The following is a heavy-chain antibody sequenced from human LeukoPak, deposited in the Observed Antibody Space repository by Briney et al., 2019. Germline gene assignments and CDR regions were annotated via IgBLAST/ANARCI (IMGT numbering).Heavy chain of an antibody. Sequence: ASVKVSCKASGYTFTAYYIHWMRQDPGQGLEWMGWINPNTGDTMYAQKFQGRVTMTRDTSISTAYMELSRLRSDDTAVYYCARDHGGYCSSTSCAPAWGQGTMVTVSS. CDR2: INPNTGDT. CDR3: ARDHGGYCSSTSCAPA. CDR1: GYTFTAYY. D-gene: IGHD2-2*01. V-gene: IGHV1-2*02. J-gene: IGHJ3*01.